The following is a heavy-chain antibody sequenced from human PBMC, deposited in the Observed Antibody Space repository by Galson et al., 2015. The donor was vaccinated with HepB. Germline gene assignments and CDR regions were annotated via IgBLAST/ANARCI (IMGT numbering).Heavy chain of an antibody. Sequence: SVKVSCKASGYTFTSYAMHWVRQAPGQTLEWMAWIHTGSGDTKYSQKVQDRVTITRDTSASTVYMELSSLRSEDTAVYYCAKFAGSTPPRGYSDFWGQGTMVTVSS. V-gene: IGHV1-3*04. CDR2: IHTGSGDT. CDR1: GYTFTSYA. D-gene: IGHD1-14*01. CDR3: AKFAGSTPPRGYSDF. J-gene: IGHJ3*01.